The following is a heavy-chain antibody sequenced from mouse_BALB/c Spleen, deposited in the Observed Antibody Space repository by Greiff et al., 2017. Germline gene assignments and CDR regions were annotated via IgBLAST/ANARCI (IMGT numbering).Heavy chain of an antibody. CDR2: ISYSGST. CDR1: GYSITSDYA. CDR3: ARHYGDY. Sequence: EVKLLESGPGLVKPSQSLSLTCTVTGYSITSDYAWNWIRQFPGNKLEWMGYISYSGSTSYNPSLKSRISITRDTSKNQFFLQLNSVTTEDTATYYCARHYGDYWGQGTTLTVSS. V-gene: IGHV3-2*02. J-gene: IGHJ2*01.